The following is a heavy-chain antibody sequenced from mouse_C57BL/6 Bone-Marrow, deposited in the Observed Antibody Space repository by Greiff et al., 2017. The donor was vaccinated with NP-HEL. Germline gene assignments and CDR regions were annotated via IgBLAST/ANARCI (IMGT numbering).Heavy chain of an antibody. CDR3: ARHGGFGRDDFDY. CDR2: ISNGGGST. V-gene: IGHV5-12*01. J-gene: IGHJ2*01. CDR1: GFTFSDYY. Sequence: EVKVVESGGGLVQPGGSLKLSCAASGFTFSDYYMYWVRQTPEKRLEWVAYISNGGGSTYYPDTVKGRFTISRDNAKNTLYLQMSRLKSEDTAMYYCARHGGFGRDDFDYWGQGTTLTVSS.